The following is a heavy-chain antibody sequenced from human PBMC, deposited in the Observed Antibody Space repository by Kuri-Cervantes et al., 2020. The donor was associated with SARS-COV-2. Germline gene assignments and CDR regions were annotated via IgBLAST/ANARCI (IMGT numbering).Heavy chain of an antibody. CDR2: INPSTGTT. D-gene: IGHD3-9*01. CDR1: GYSFTVYP. CDR3: AKVTYYDTLTGHWGWVDY. V-gene: IGHV1-46*01. J-gene: IGHJ4*02. Sequence: ASVKVSCKASGYSFTVYPMHWVRQAPGQGLEWMGIINPSTGTTTYAQKFQGRITLTRDTSRHKVYMDLTSLRSEDTAVYYCAKVTYYDTLTGHWGWVDYWGQGTLVTVSS.